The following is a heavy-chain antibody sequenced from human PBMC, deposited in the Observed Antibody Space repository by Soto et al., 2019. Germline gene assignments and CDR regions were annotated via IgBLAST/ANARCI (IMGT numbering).Heavy chain of an antibody. CDR2: ISSDGSKN. Sequence: GGSLRLSCAASGFTFNNYAMHWGRQAPGKGLEWVTVISSDGSKNCYADSVKGRFTISRDNSKNTLYLQMNSLRIEDTAVYYCAMGPHVAAIDYWGQGTLVTVSS. D-gene: IGHD2-15*01. V-gene: IGHV3-30-3*01. J-gene: IGHJ4*02. CDR3: AMGPHVAAIDY. CDR1: GFTFNNYA.